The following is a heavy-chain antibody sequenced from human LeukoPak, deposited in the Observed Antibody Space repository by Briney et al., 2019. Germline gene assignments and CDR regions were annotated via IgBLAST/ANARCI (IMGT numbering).Heavy chain of an antibody. D-gene: IGHD2-2*01. Sequence: ASVNVSCKASEYTFSSYSIHWVRQAPGQRLEWMGWINAGKGNTKYSQKLQGRVTITGDTSASTAYMELSSLRSEDTAVYYCARGSCSSTSCFMDAWGQGTTVTVSS. J-gene: IGHJ6*02. CDR1: EYTFSSYS. V-gene: IGHV1-3*01. CDR3: ARGSCSSTSCFMDA. CDR2: INAGKGNT.